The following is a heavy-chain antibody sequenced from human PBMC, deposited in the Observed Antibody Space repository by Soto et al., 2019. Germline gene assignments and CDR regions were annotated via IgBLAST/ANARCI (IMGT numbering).Heavy chain of an antibody. CDR1: GYTFTSYY. J-gene: IGHJ6*02. CDR3: ARDRSEKGYFDSKYGMDV. CDR2: INPSGGST. Sequence: ASVKVSCKASGYTFTSYYMHWVRQAPGQGLERMGIINPSGGSTSYAQKFQGRVTMTRDTSTSTVYMELSSLRSEDTAVYYCARDRSEKGYFDSKYGMDVWGQGTTVTVSS. V-gene: IGHV1-46*01. D-gene: IGHD3-9*01.